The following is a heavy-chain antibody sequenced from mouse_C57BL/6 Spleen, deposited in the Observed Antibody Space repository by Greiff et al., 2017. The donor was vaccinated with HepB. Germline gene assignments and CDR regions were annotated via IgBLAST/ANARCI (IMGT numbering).Heavy chain of an antibody. CDR2: IDPSDSET. D-gene: IGHD2-3*01. CDR1: GYTFTSYW. V-gene: IGHV1-52*01. J-gene: IGHJ3*01. CDR3: AKVDGPFSGFAY. Sequence: QVQLQQPGAELVRPGSSVKLSCKASGYTFTSYWMHWVKQRPIQGLEWIGNIDPSDSETHYNQKFKDKATLTVDKSSSTAYMQLSSLTSEDSAVYYCAKVDGPFSGFAYWGQGTLVTVSA.